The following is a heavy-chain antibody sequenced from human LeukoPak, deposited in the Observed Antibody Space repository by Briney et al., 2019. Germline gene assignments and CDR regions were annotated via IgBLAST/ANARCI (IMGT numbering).Heavy chain of an antibody. CDR3: ARVGPLMAAAGILDL. V-gene: IGHV1-18*01. CDR1: GYTFTSYG. CDR2: ISAYNGNT. Sequence: ASVKVSCKASGYTFTSYGISWVRQAPGQGLEWMGWISAYNGNTNYAQKLQGRVTMTTDTSTSTAYMELRSLRSDDTAVYYCARVGPLMAAAGILDLWGQGTQVTVSS. D-gene: IGHD6-13*01. J-gene: IGHJ5*02.